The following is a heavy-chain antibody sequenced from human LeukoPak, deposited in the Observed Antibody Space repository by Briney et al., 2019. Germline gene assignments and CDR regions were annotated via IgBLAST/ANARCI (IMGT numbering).Heavy chain of an antibody. CDR1: GGSFSGYY. V-gene: IGHV4-34*01. J-gene: IGHJ4*02. D-gene: IGHD6-19*01. CDR3: ARGGRQWLVPGSLFDY. CDR2: INHSGST. Sequence: SETLSLTCAVYGGSFSGYYWSWIRQPPGKGLEWIGEINHSGSTNYNPSLKSRVTISVDTSKNQFSLKLSSVTAADTAVYYCARGGRQWLVPGSLFDYWGQGTLVTVSS.